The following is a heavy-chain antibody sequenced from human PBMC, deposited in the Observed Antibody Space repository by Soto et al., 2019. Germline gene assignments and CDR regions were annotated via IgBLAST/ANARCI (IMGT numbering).Heavy chain of an antibody. V-gene: IGHV3-30*18. D-gene: IGHD2-2*01. J-gene: IGHJ3*02. CDR1: GFTFSNYG. CDR2: MSYDGSDK. CDR3: AKDLTTYHAFDM. Sequence: GGSLRLSCAASGFTFSNYGMHWVRQAPGKGLEWVAYMSYDGSDKYYADSVKGRFTISRDNSKNTLYLQMNSLRAEDTAVYYCAKDLTTYHAFDMWGQGTMVTVSS.